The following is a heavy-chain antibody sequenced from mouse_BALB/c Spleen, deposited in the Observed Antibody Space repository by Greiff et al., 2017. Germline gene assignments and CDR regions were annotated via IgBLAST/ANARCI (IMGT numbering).Heavy chain of an antibody. CDR3: AREGVYYGSSNFDY. CDR2: ISSGGST. Sequence: EVMLVESGGGLVKPGGSLKLSCAASGFTFSSYAMSWVRQTPEKRLEWVASISSGGSTYYPDSVKGRFTISRDNARNILYLQMSSLRSEDTAMYYCAREGVYYGSSNFDYWGQGTTLTVSS. J-gene: IGHJ2*01. V-gene: IGHV5-6-5*01. D-gene: IGHD1-1*01. CDR1: GFTFSSYA.